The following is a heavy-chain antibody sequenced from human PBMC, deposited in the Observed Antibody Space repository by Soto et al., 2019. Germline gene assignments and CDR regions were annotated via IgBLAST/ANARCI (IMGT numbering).Heavy chain of an antibody. D-gene: IGHD3-16*01. V-gene: IGHV3-48*02. CDR1: GFTFSNFP. J-gene: IGHJ4*02. CDR2: ISGASNYI. CDR3: EIHVYTAVTPFEY. Sequence: EVQLVESGGGLAQPGGSLRLSCAACGFTFSNFPMTWVRQAPGKGLEWVSYISGASNYIYYADSVKGLFTISRDNANNSMYLRISSRRDEDAAVYYCEIHVYTAVTPFEYWGQRTLVTVSS.